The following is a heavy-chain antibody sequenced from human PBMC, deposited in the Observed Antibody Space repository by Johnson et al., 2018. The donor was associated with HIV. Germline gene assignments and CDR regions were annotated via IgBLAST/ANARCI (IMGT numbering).Heavy chain of an antibody. D-gene: IGHD2-21*01. V-gene: IGHV3-30-3*01. CDR3: AREVHIVVVSSFRWAFDI. Sequence: QVQLVESGGGVVQPGGSLRLSCAASGFAFSNYAMHWVRQAPGKGLEWMAIISYDGSNEYYADSVKGRFTISRDNSKNTLYLQMNSLRAEDTAVYYCAREVHIVVVSSFRWAFDIWGQGTLVTVSS. J-gene: IGHJ3*02. CDR1: GFAFSNYA. CDR2: ISYDGSNE.